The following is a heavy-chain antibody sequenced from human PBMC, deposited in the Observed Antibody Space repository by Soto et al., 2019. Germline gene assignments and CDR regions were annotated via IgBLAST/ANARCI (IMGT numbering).Heavy chain of an antibody. CDR1: GGSISSYY. CDR3: ARDGGSSWLQH. D-gene: IGHD6-13*01. J-gene: IGHJ1*01. CDR2: IYYSGST. V-gene: IGHV4-59*01. Sequence: SETLSLTCTVAGGSISSYYWSWIRQPPGKGLEWIGYIYYSGSTNYNPSLKSRVTISVDTSKNQFSLKLSSVTAADTAVYYCARDGGSSWLQHWGQGTLVTVSS.